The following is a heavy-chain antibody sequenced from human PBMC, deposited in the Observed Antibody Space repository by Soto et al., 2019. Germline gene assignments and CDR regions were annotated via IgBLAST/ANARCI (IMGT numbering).Heavy chain of an antibody. CDR1: GGSFSVYY. CDR2: INHSGST. V-gene: IGHV4-34*01. CDR3: ARASPSRYYYGSGSYYNTIDY. J-gene: IGHJ4*02. Sequence: SETLSLTCAVYGGSFSVYYWTWIRQPPGKGLEWIGEINHSGSTNYNPSLKSRVTISVDTSKNQFSLKLSSVTAADTAVYYCARASPSRYYYGSGSYYNTIDYWGQGTLVTVSS. D-gene: IGHD3-10*01.